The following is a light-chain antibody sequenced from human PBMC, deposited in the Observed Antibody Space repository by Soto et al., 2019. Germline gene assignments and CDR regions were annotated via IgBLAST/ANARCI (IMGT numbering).Light chain of an antibody. Sequence: EIVLMQSPGTLSLSPGERATLSCRASQSVSSSYLAWYQQKPGQAPRLLIYGASSRATGIPDRFSGSGSGTDFTLTISRLEPEDFAVYYCQQYGSSPYAFGQGTQLEIK. J-gene: IGKJ2*01. CDR2: GAS. CDR1: QSVSSSY. V-gene: IGKV3-20*01. CDR3: QQYGSSPYA.